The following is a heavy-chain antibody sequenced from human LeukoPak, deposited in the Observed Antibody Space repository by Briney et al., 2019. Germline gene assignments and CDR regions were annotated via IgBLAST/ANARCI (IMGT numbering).Heavy chain of an antibody. V-gene: IGHV3-21*01. CDR3: ARDGVGDDYYYMGV. Sequence: GGSLRLSCAASGFTFSSYSMNWVRQAPGKGLEWVSSISSSSSYIYYADSVKGRFTISRDNAKNSLYLQMNSLRAEDTAVYYCARDGVGDDYYYMGVWGKGTTVTISS. J-gene: IGHJ6*03. D-gene: IGHD1-26*01. CDR1: GFTFSSYS. CDR2: ISSSSSYI.